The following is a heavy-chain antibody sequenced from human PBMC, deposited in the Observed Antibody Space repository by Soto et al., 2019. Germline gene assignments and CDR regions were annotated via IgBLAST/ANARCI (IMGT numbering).Heavy chain of an antibody. J-gene: IGHJ5*02. Sequence: GGSLRLSCAASGFTFSSYAMSWVRQAPGKGLEWVSAISGSGGSTYYADSVKGRFTISRDNSKNTLYLQMNSLRAEDTAVYYCAKDTLEWFIRGFNWFDPWGQGTLVTVSS. CDR2: ISGSGGST. CDR3: AKDTLEWFIRGFNWFDP. D-gene: IGHD3-3*01. CDR1: GFTFSSYA. V-gene: IGHV3-23*01.